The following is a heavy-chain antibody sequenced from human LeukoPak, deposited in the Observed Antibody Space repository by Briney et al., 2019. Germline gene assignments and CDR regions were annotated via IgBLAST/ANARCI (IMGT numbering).Heavy chain of an antibody. V-gene: IGHV3-64*02. CDR2: VSRKGDST. CDR1: GFTFGTYA. D-gene: IGHD6-13*01. Sequence: PGGSLRLSCAASGFTFGTYAMHWVRQAPGKGLEYVSGVSRKGDSTYYADSVKGRFTISRDNSKDTLYLQMGGLRAEDMAVYYCARQAAGVVYWGQGTLVTVSS. CDR3: ARQAAGVVY. J-gene: IGHJ4*02.